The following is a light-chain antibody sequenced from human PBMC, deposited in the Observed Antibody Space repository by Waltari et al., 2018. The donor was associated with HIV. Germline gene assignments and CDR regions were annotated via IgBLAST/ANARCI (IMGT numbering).Light chain of an antibody. CDR3: AAWDDSLNGWV. Sequence: ELTQPSSVSVSPGQTARITCSGYLLAKKYARWFQHLPGTAPKFLIYSNNQRPSGVPDRVSGSKSGTSASLAISGLQSEDEADYYCAAWDDSLNGWVFGGGTKLTVL. V-gene: IGLV1-44*01. J-gene: IGLJ3*02. CDR2: SNN. CDR1: LLAKKY.